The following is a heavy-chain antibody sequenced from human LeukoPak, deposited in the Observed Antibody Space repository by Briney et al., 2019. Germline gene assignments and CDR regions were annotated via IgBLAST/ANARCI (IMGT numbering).Heavy chain of an antibody. CDR1: GGSISSYY. Sequence: SETLSLTCTVSGGSISSYYWSWIRQPPGKGLEWTGHIYYSGSANYNPSLKSRVTISLDTSKNQFSLKLSSVTAADTAMYYCARSGTWYVFDYWGQGTLVTVSS. D-gene: IGHD6-13*01. CDR2: IYYSGSA. V-gene: IGHV4-59*01. CDR3: ARSGTWYVFDY. J-gene: IGHJ4*02.